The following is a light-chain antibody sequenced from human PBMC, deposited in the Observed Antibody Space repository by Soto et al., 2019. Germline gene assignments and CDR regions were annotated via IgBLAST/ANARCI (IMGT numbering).Light chain of an antibody. CDR3: QLYGSSPLP. J-gene: IGKJ3*01. Sequence: EIVLTQSPGTLSLSPGESATLSCRATQSVSSSFLAWYQQKPGLAPRLLIYGASTRATGIPDRFSGSGSGTDFTLTISRMEPEDFAVYYCQLYGSSPLPFGPGTKVDIK. V-gene: IGKV3-20*01. CDR2: GAS. CDR1: QSVSSSF.